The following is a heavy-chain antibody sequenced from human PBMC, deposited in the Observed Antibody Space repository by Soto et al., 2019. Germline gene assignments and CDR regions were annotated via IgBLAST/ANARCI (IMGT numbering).Heavy chain of an antibody. CDR2: IWYDGSNK. CDR1: GYTFIRYG. D-gene: IGHD3-10*01. V-gene: IGHV3-33*01. J-gene: IGHJ5*02. CDR3: ARDGSGGAWGWFDP. Sequence: QVQLVESGGGVVQPGMSLRLSCAASGYTFIRYGMHWVRQAPGKGLEWVAVIWYDGSNKYYADSVKGRFTISRDNSKNTVFLQMDRLRGEDTALYYCARDGSGGAWGWFDPWGQGTLGSVSS.